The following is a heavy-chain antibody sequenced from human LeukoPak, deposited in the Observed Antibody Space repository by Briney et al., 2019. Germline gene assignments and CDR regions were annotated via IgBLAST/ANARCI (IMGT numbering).Heavy chain of an antibody. V-gene: IGHV3-7*01. CDR3: ARGSSANWFDP. Sequence: GGSLRLSCEASGFPFRTYWMSWVRQAPGKRPEWVANIKEDGSQIEYLDSVRGRFTIYRDNAKNPLYLQMKTLRVEDTAVYYCARGSSANWFDPWGQGTLVSVSS. J-gene: IGHJ5*02. D-gene: IGHD6-19*01. CDR1: GFPFRTYW. CDR2: IKEDGSQI.